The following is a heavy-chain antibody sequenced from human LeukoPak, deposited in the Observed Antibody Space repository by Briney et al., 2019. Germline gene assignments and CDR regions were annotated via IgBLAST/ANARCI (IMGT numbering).Heavy chain of an antibody. V-gene: IGHV4-39*01. J-gene: IGHJ4*02. Sequence: TGGSLRLSCAASGFTVSSNYMSWVRQPPGKGLEWIGSIYYSGSTYYNPSLKSRVTISVDTSKNQFSLKLSSVTAADTAVYYCASPPSGYGSGSYYDYWGQGTLVTVSS. CDR1: GFTVSSNY. D-gene: IGHD3-10*01. CDR3: ASPPSGYGSGSYYDY. CDR2: IYYSGST.